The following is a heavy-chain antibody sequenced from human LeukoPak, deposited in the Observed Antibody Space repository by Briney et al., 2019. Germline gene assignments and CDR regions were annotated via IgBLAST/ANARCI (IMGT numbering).Heavy chain of an antibody. D-gene: IGHD4-17*01. CDR1: GYTFTSYG. Sequence: ASVKVSCKASGYTFTSYGISWVRQAPGHGLEWMGWVSAYNGNTNYVQKLQGRVTMSTDTSTSTAYMELRSLRSDDTAVYYCARASGDYVDAFDIWGQGTMVTVSS. CDR3: ARASGDYVDAFDI. V-gene: IGHV1-18*01. CDR2: VSAYNGNT. J-gene: IGHJ3*02.